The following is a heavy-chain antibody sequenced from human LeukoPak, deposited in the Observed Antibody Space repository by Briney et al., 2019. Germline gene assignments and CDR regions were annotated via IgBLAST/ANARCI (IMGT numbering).Heavy chain of an antibody. D-gene: IGHD3-9*01. J-gene: IGHJ4*02. CDR1: GFTFSNYA. CDR2: ITGGGSGI. Sequence: GGSLRLSCAASGFTFSNYAMSWVRQAPGKGLEWVSAITGGGSGIYYADSMKSRFTISRDNSKNTLYLQINSPRAEDTAVYYCAKWGDYDVLTGYYVSDYWGQGTLVTVSS. CDR3: AKWGDYDVLTGYYVSDY. V-gene: IGHV3-23*01.